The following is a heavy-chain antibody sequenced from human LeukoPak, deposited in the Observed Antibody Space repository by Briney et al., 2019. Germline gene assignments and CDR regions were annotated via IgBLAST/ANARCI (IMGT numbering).Heavy chain of an antibody. Sequence: SETLSLICTVSGGSISSYYWGWIRQPAGKGLEWIGRVDTSGSTNYNPSLKSRVTMSVDTSKNQFSLKLDFVTAAGTAVYYCARGIAAARYGNYFDYWGQGTLVTVSS. CDR2: VDTSGST. D-gene: IGHD6-13*01. CDR3: ARGIAAARYGNYFDY. CDR1: GGSISSYY. V-gene: IGHV4-4*07. J-gene: IGHJ4*02.